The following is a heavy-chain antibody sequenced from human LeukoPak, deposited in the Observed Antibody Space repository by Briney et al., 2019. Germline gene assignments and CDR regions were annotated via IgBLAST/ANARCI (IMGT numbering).Heavy chain of an antibody. J-gene: IGHJ4*02. V-gene: IGHV4-39*01. Sequence: PSETLSLTCTVSGGSISSSSHYWGWIRQPPGKGLEWIGSICYSGITYYNPFLRSRVTISVDTSKNQFSLELSSVTATDTAVYYCHFKCCSSSTCFYYFDYWGQGTLVTVSS. CDR1: GGSISSSSHY. CDR2: ICYSGIT. CDR3: HFKCCSSSTCFYYFDY. D-gene: IGHD2-2*01.